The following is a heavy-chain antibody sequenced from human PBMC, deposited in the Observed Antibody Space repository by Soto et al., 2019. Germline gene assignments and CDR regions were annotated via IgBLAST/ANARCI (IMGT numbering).Heavy chain of an antibody. D-gene: IGHD6-19*01. CDR3: ARGIYGWATNYYYYYYLDV. J-gene: IGHJ6*03. CDR2: MNPNSGNT. Sequence: GASVKVSCKASGYTFTSYDINWVRQATGQGLEWMGWMNPNSGNTGYAQKFQGRVTMTRNTSISTAYMELSSLRSEDTAVYYCARGIYGWATNYYYYYYLDVWGKGTRVTASS. V-gene: IGHV1-8*01. CDR1: GYTFTSYD.